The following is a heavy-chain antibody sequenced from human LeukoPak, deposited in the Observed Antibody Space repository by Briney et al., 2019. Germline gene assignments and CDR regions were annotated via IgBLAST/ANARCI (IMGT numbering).Heavy chain of an antibody. V-gene: IGHV3-53*01. D-gene: IGHD6-25*01. CDR3: GRDLIGTAASWDS. CDR1: GFPFSRFP. CDR2: ISSGDST. Sequence: GGSLRLSCAASGFPFSRFPMHWVRQAPGKGLEWVSVISSGDSTYYADSVKGRFIISRDNSKNTLNLQMNSLRVEDTAVYYCGRDLIGTAASWDSWGQGTLVTVSS. J-gene: IGHJ4*02.